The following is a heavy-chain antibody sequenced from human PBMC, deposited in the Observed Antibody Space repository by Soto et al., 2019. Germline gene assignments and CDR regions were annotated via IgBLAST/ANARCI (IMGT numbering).Heavy chain of an antibody. D-gene: IGHD3-3*01. CDR3: AIARVADSALDH. Sequence: GGSLRLSCVGSGFTFSNNAMHWVRQAPGKGLGWVASISYDSSEIFYADSVKGRFTISRDNPENTLFLHMNSPRADDTAVYYCAIARVADSALDHWGQGILVTVSS. CDR1: GFTFSNNA. CDR2: ISYDSSEI. J-gene: IGHJ4*03. V-gene: IGHV3-30*01.